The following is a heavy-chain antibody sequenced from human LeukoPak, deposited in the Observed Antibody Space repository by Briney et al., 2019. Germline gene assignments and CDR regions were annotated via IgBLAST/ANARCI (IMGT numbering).Heavy chain of an antibody. D-gene: IGHD3-9*01. CDR3: AKAVLTGYYAGFDY. Sequence: MSGGSLRLSCAASGFTLSDHYMNWVRQAPGKGLEWVSSISSSSSYIYYADSVKGRFTISRDNAKNSLYLQMNSLRAEDTAMYYCAKAVLTGYYAGFDYWGQGTLVTVSS. J-gene: IGHJ4*02. CDR1: GFTLSDHY. CDR2: ISSSSSYI. V-gene: IGHV3-21*01.